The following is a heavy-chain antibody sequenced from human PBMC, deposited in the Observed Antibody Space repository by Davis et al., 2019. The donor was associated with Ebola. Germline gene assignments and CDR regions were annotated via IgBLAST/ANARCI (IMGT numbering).Heavy chain of an antibody. J-gene: IGHJ6*04. Sequence: GESLKISCAASGFIFSSHGMHWVRQAPGKGLEWVALISHDGSKKFYGDRVKGRLTISRDNSKNRLYLQMNSLRAEDTAVYYCAKCGNYGDYVYGMDVWGKGTTVTVSS. D-gene: IGHD4-17*01. CDR1: GFIFSSHG. V-gene: IGHV3-30*18. CDR2: ISHDGSKK. CDR3: AKCGNYGDYVYGMDV.